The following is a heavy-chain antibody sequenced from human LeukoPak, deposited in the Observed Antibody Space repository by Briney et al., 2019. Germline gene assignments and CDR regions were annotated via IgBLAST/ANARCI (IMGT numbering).Heavy chain of an antibody. Sequence: ASVKVSCKASGYTFTGYYMHWVRQAPGQGLEWMGWINPNSGGTNYAQKLQGRVTMTTDTSTSTAYMELRSLRSDDTAVYYCARGSSMVREEEFDYWGQGTLVTVSS. CDR3: ARGSSMVREEEFDY. CDR2: INPNSGGT. CDR1: GYTFTGYY. D-gene: IGHD3-10*01. V-gene: IGHV1-2*02. J-gene: IGHJ4*02.